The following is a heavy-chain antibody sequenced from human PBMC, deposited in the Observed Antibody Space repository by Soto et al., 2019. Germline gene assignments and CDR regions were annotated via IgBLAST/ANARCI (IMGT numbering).Heavy chain of an antibody. D-gene: IGHD1-20*01. CDR3: AKDRMDHNAVWDPFDI. CDR1: GFTFNIFA. J-gene: IGHJ3*02. Sequence: PGGSLRLSCAASGFTFNIFAMSWVRQAPGKGLEWVPSIGGEDETYYADSVQGRFTISRDNSKKTMFLQMNSLTVEDTAIYYCAKDRMDHNAVWDPFDIWGQGTMVTVSS. V-gene: IGHV3-23*01. CDR2: IGGEDET.